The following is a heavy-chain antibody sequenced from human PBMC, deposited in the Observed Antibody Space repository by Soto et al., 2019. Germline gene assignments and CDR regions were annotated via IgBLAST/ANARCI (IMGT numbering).Heavy chain of an antibody. CDR1: GGSFSDYY. D-gene: IGHD3-3*01. J-gene: IGHJ4*02. V-gene: IGHV4-34*01. CDR3: ARGQEGGYDFWTTLDY. Sequence: PSETLSLTCAVYGGSFSDYYWSWIRQPPGKGLEWIGEINHSGSTNYNPSLKSRVTISVDTSKNQFSLKLSSVTAADTAAYYCARGQEGGYDFWTTLDYWGQGTLVTVSS. CDR2: INHSGST.